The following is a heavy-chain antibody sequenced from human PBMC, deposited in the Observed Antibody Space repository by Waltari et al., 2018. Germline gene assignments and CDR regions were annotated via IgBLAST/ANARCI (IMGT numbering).Heavy chain of an antibody. D-gene: IGHD2-2*01. J-gene: IGHJ4*02. CDR3: ARVYCSSTSCESYYFDY. CDR1: GGTFSSYA. V-gene: IGHV1-69*05. CDR2: IIPIFGTA. Sequence: QVQLVQSGAEVKKPGSSVKVSCKASGGTFSSYAISWVRQAPGQGLEWMGGIIPIFGTANYAQKFQGRVTITTDESTSTAYMELSSLRSEDTAVYYCARVYCSSTSCESYYFDYWGQGTLVTVSS.